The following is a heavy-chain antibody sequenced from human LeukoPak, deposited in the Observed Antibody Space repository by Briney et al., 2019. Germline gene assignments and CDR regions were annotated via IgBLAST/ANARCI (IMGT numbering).Heavy chain of an antibody. J-gene: IGHJ4*02. CDR3: ARVGYCGGDCYPFDY. D-gene: IGHD2-21*02. CDR1: GVSFSGYY. Sequence: SETLSLTCAVYGVSFSGYYWSWIRQPPGKGLEWIGEINHRGSTNYNPSLKSRVTISVDTSRNSFSLELSSVTAADTAVYYCARVGYCGGDCYPFDYWGQGTLTTISS. V-gene: IGHV4-34*01. CDR2: INHRGST.